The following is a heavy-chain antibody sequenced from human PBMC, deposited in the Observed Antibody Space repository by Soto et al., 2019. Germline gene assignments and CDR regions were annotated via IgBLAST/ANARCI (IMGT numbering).Heavy chain of an antibody. Sequence: QVQLVQSGAEVKKPGASVKVSCKASGYNIIDYDITWVRQATGQGLYWMGWMNPRSGHAVYAQTFADRLTMSADISASTMFLELSSLKSDDTAIYYCARVHYGDVLREDFWGQGTLVTVSS. CDR1: GYNIIDYD. V-gene: IGHV1-8*02. D-gene: IGHD4-17*01. J-gene: IGHJ4*02. CDR3: ARVHYGDVLREDF. CDR2: MNPRSGHA.